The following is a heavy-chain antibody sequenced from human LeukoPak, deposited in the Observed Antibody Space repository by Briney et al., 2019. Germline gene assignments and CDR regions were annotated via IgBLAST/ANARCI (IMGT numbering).Heavy chain of an antibody. CDR3: ARDHSGCLDY. CDR1: GGTFSSYA. D-gene: IGHD5-12*01. V-gene: IGHV1-69*13. CDR2: IIPIFGTA. J-gene: IGHJ4*02. Sequence: VASVKVSCKASGGTFSSYAISWVRQAPGQGLEWMGGIIPIFGTANYAQKFQGRVTITADESTSTAYMELSSLRFEDTAVYYCARDHSGCLDYWGQGTLVTVSS.